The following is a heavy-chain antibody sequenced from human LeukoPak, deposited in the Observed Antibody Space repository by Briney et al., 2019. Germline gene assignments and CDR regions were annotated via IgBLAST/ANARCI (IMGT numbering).Heavy chain of an antibody. CDR1: GGPFSTYY. Sequence: SGTLSLTCGVSGGPFSTYYWSWIRQPPGKGLEWIVYIYTTDITLYNPSLKGRVTISLDTSKNQFSLRLTSVTAADTAVYFCARQANDYFDPWGQGTLVTVSS. V-gene: IGHV4-59*08. CDR2: IYTTDIT. J-gene: IGHJ5*02. D-gene: IGHD4-11*01. CDR3: ARQANDYFDP.